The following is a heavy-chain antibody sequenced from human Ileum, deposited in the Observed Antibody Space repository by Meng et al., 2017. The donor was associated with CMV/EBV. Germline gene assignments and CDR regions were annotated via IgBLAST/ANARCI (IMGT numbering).Heavy chain of an antibody. Sequence: QPPESRPRLLPPTETLSLTCTVTGCSLTRYYWTWIRQPAGKGLEWIGRIHPTGTTDDNPSLRSRVSMSLDKSKNQFSLKLTSVTAADTAVYYCARAAARGVPVDLWGQGTLVTVSS. CDR1: GCSLTRYY. CDR3: ARAAARGVPVDL. CDR2: IHPTGTT. V-gene: IGHV4-4*07. J-gene: IGHJ5*02. D-gene: IGHD3-10*01.